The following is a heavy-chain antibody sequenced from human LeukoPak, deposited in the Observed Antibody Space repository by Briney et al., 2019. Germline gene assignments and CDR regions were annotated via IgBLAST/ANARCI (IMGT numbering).Heavy chain of an antibody. CDR3: ARCGSGWPNWFDP. CDR1: GYTFTSYG. Sequence: ASVKVSCKASGYTFTSYGISWVRQAPGQGLEWMGIINPSGGSTTYAQKFQGRVTMTRDTSTSTVYMELSSLRSEDTAFYYCARCGSGWPNWFDPWGQGTLVTVSS. D-gene: IGHD6-19*01. CDR2: INPSGGST. V-gene: IGHV1-46*01. J-gene: IGHJ5*02.